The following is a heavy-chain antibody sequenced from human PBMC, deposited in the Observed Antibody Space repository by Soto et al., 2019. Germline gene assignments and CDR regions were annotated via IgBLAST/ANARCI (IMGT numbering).Heavy chain of an antibody. CDR3: AKEAGYDYVWGNWFDP. J-gene: IGHJ5*02. V-gene: IGHV3-23*01. D-gene: IGHD3-16*01. CDR1: GFTFSSYA. CDR2: ISGSGGST. Sequence: VQLLESGGGLVQPGGSLRLSCAASGFTFSSYAMSWVRQAPGKGLEWVSAISGSGGSTYYADSVKGRFTISRDNSKNTLYLQMNSLRAEDTAVYYCAKEAGYDYVWGNWFDPWGQGTLVTVSS.